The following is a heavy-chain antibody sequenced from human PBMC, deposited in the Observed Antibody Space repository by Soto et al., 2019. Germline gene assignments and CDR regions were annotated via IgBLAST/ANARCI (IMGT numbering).Heavy chain of an antibody. CDR2: INPNSGGT. CDR1: GYTFTGYY. CDR3: ARVLRYDSHSMDV. D-gene: IGHD3-22*01. V-gene: IGHV1-2*02. J-gene: IGHJ6*02. Sequence: ASVKVSFKASGYTFTGYYMHWVRQAPGQGLEWMGWINPNSGGTNYAQKFQGRVTMTRDTSISTAYMELSRLRSDDTAVYYCARVLRYDSHSMDVWGQGTTVTSP.